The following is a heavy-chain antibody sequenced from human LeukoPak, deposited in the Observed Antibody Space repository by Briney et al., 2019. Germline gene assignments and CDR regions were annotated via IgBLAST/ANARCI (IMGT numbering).Heavy chain of an antibody. V-gene: IGHV1-3*01. CDR2: INAGNGNT. CDR1: GYTFTSYA. CDR3: ARAAGTISGYYGMDV. J-gene: IGHJ6*02. Sequence: ASVKVSCKASGYTFTSYAMHWVRQAPGQRLEWMGWINAGNGNTKYSQKFQGRVTITRDTSASTAYMELSSLRSEDTAVYYCARAAGTISGYYGMDVWGQGTTVTVSS. D-gene: IGHD6-13*01.